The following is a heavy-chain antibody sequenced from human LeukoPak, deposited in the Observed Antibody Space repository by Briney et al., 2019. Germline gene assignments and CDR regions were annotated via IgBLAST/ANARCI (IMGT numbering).Heavy chain of an antibody. V-gene: IGHV4-34*01. D-gene: IGHD1-26*01. CDR1: GGSISSYY. CDR2: INHSGST. Sequence: SETLSLTRTVSGGSISSYYWSWIRQPPGKGLEWIGEINHSGSTNYNPSLKSRVTISVDTSKNQFSLKLSSVTAADTAVYYCARGEWELGYWGQGTLVTVSS. J-gene: IGHJ4*02. CDR3: ARGEWELGY.